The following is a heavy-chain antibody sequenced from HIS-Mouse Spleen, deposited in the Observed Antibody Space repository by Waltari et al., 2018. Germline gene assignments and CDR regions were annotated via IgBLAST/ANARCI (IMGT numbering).Heavy chain of an antibody. D-gene: IGHD6-13*01. CDR2: IYYSGGT. CDR3: AREIPYSSSWYDWYFDL. V-gene: IGHV4-39*07. Sequence: QLQLQESGPGLVKPSETLSLTCTVSGGSISSSSYYWGWIRQPPGNGLEWIGSIYYSGGTYYHPSLKSRVTISVDTSKNQCSLKLSFVTAADTAVYYCAREIPYSSSWYDWYFDLWGRGTLVTVSS. CDR1: GGSISSSSYY. J-gene: IGHJ2*01.